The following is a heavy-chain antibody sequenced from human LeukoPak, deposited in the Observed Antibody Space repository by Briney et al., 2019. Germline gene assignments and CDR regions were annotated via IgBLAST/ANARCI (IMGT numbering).Heavy chain of an antibody. Sequence: GGSLRLSCAASGFTFSNAWMSWVRQAPGKGLEWVGRIKSKTDGGTTDYAAPVKGRFTISRDDSKNTLYLQMNSPKTEDTAVYYCTTNSGSYHIDYWGQGTLVTVSS. D-gene: IGHD1-26*01. CDR3: TTNSGSYHIDY. CDR2: IKSKTDGGTT. CDR1: GFTFSNAW. V-gene: IGHV3-15*01. J-gene: IGHJ4*02.